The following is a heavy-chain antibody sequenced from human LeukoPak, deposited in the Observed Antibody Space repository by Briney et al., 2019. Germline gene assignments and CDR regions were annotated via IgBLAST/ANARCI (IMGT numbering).Heavy chain of an antibody. Sequence: ASVKVSCKASGYTFTSYGISWVRQAPGQGLEWMGWISAYYGNTNYAQKLQGRVTMTTDTSTSTAYMELRSLRSDDTAVYYCARDPLDLASIAAPLDYWGQGTLVTVSS. D-gene: IGHD6-13*01. CDR3: ARDPLDLASIAAPLDY. V-gene: IGHV1-18*01. CDR2: ISAYYGNT. CDR1: GYTFTSYG. J-gene: IGHJ4*02.